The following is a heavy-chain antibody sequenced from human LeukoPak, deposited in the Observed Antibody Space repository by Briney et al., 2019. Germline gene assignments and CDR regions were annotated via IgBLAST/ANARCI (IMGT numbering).Heavy chain of an antibody. CDR1: GFTFSSYD. Sequence: GGSLRLSCAASGFTFSSYDMSWVRQAPGKGLEWVSAISGSGGSTYYGDSVKGRFTISRDKSKNTLYLQMNSLGAEDTAVYYCAKDASSGTYYDYWGQGTLVTVSS. J-gene: IGHJ4*02. CDR2: ISGSGGST. V-gene: IGHV3-23*01. CDR3: AKDASSGTYYDY. D-gene: IGHD1-26*01.